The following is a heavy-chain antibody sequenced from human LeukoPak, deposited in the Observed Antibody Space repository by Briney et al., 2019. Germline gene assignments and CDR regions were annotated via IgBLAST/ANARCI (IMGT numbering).Heavy chain of an antibody. D-gene: IGHD6-13*01. V-gene: IGHV4-38-2*01. CDR1: GYSISSGNY. CDR3: ARVRGSSSQGYYFDY. CDR2: IYHTGST. Sequence: SETLSLTCAVSGYSISSGNYWGWIRQPPGKGLEWIGFIYHTGSTYYSPSLKSRVTMSVDTSKNQFSLKLSSVTAADTAIHYCARVRGSSSQGYYFDYWGQGTLVTVSS. J-gene: IGHJ4*02.